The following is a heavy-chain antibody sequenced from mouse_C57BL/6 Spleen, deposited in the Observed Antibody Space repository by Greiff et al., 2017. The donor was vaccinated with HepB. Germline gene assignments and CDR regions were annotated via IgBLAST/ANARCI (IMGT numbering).Heavy chain of an antibody. J-gene: IGHJ4*01. D-gene: IGHD2-4*01. CDR1: GYSITSGYY. CDR3: ARESFYYDYDGAMDY. CDR2: ISYDGSN. V-gene: IGHV3-6*01. Sequence: EVKLQESGPGLVKPSQSLSLTCSVTGYSITSGYYWNWIRQFPGNKLEWMGYISYDGSNNYNPSLKNRISITRDTSKNQFFLKLNSVTTEDTATYYCARESFYYDYDGAMDYWGQGTSVTVSS.